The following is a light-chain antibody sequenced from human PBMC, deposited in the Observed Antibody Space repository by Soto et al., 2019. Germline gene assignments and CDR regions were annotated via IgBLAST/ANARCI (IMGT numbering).Light chain of an antibody. Sequence: EMVMTQSPATLSVSPGERATLSCRASQSVRSNLAWYQQKPGQAPRLLIYGASTRATGIPARFRGSGSGTEFTLTISSLQSEAFAVYYCQQYNNWPLYTYGQGNKVDI. CDR3: QQYNNWPLYT. CDR1: QSVRSN. J-gene: IGKJ2*01. V-gene: IGKV3-15*01. CDR2: GAS.